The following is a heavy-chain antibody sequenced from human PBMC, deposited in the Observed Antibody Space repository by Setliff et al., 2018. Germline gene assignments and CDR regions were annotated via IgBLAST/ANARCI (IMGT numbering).Heavy chain of an antibody. CDR1: GFTFDDYA. J-gene: IGHJ6*02. V-gene: IGHV3-43D*04. Sequence: GGSLRLSCSTSGFTFDDYAMHWVRQAPGKGLEWVSLISWDGTRTNYADSVKGRFTISRDNSKNSLYLQMNSLRAEDTALYYCAKVKGPYYYYGMDVWGQGTTVTVSS. CDR3: AKVKGPYYYYGMDV. CDR2: ISWDGTRT.